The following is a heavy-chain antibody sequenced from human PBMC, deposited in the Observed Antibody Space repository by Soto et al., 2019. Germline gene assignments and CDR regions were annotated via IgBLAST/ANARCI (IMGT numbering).Heavy chain of an antibody. V-gene: IGHV4-59*01. D-gene: IGHD3-10*01. J-gene: IGHJ6*02. CDR1: GGSISSYY. CDR2: IYYSGST. Sequence: SETLSLTCTVSGGSISSYYWSWIRQPPGKGLEWIGYIYYSGSTNYNPSLKSRVTISVDTSKNQFSLKLSSVTAADTAVYYCARESMVRGVSYGMDVWGQGTTVTVS. CDR3: ARESMVRGVSYGMDV.